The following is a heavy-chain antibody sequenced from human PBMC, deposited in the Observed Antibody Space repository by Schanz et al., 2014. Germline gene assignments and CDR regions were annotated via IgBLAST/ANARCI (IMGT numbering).Heavy chain of an antibody. CDR3: PRDRGSAVGYQYYGMDV. D-gene: IGHD3-22*01. CDR2: ISYEGSKK. J-gene: IGHJ6*02. CDR1: GFTFNDYA. V-gene: IGHV3-30*04. Sequence: QVQLVESGGGVVQPGRSLKLSCAASGFTFNDYAMHWVRQAPGKGLEWVAVISYEGSKKYYPDSVQGRFTISRDNSKNPVYMHINSLRDDDTALYYCPRDRGSAVGYQYYGMDVWGQGTTVTVSS.